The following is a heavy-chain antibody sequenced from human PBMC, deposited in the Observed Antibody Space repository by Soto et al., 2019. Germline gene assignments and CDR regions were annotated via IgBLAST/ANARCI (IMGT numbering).Heavy chain of an antibody. Sequence: PGESLKISCKASGFSFTSYWIGWVRQVPGKGLECMAIIYPRDSDTRYNPSFQGQVTISVDESINTAYLQWSSLKTSDTAMYYCARTGVADAFGSWGQGXMVSV. CDR3: ARTGVADAFGS. D-gene: IGHD3-3*01. CDR2: IYPRDSDT. V-gene: IGHV5-51*01. J-gene: IGHJ3*02. CDR1: GFSFTSYW.